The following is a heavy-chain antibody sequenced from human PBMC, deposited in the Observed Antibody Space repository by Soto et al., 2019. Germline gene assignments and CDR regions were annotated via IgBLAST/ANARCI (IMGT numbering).Heavy chain of an antibody. CDR3: THCSGESCHGGYFGMDV. CDR1: GFTFSGYW. J-gene: IGHJ6*02. V-gene: IGHV3-74*01. CDR2: INSDGTTT. Sequence: PGGSLRLSCAGSGFTFSGYWMHWVRQSPGKGLVWVSRINSDGTTTAYADSVKGRFTISRDNSKNTLYLQMSSLRAEDTAVSYCTHCSGESCHGGYFGMDVWGQGTTVTVSS. D-gene: IGHD2-15*01.